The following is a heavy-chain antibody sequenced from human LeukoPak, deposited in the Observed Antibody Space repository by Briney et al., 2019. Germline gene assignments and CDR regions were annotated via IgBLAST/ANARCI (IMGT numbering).Heavy chain of an antibody. Sequence: SETLSLTCTVSDGSIGTYYWSWIRQPPGKGLEWIGFVYHTGTTNYSPSLKNRVSISVDKAKNQVSLRMTSVTAADTAVYVCGRFRMFVSQSNIYYYYADLWGKGTTVAVAS. CDR1: DGSIGTYY. V-gene: IGHV4-59*12. J-gene: IGHJ6*03. D-gene: IGHD3-10*02. CDR2: VYHTGTT. CDR3: GRFRMFVSQSNIYYYYADL.